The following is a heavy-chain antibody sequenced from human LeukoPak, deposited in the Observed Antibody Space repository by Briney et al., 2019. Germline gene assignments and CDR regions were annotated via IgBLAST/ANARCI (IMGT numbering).Heavy chain of an antibody. J-gene: IGHJ4*02. V-gene: IGHV3-23*01. CDR1: GFTFSSYA. CDR2: ITGSGGST. Sequence: GGSLRLSCAASGFTFSSYAMSWVRQAPGKGLEWVSAITGSGGSTYNGDSVKGRFTISRDNSKNTLYLQMNSLRAEDTAVYYCAKGATYISSWALYYFDYWGQGTLVTVSS. D-gene: IGHD6-13*01. CDR3: AKGATYISSWALYYFDY.